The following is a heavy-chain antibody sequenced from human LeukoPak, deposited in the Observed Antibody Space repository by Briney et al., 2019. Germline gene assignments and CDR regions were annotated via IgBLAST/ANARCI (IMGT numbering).Heavy chain of an antibody. Sequence: GSLRLSCAASGFRITINYMTWVRQAPGKGLEWVSGTYGGGSKDYADSVKGRFTISRDNLKNTLYLQMNSLGAEDSAVYYCATLTNRASSAFDIWGQGTRVTVSS. J-gene: IGHJ3*02. CDR1: GFRITINY. V-gene: IGHV3-53*01. CDR2: TYGGGSK. CDR3: ATLTNRASSAFDI. D-gene: IGHD3-16*02.